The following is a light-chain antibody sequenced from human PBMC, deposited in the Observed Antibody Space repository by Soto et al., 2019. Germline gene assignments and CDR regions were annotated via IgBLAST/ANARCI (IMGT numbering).Light chain of an antibody. Sequence: EIVLTQSPGTLSLSPGERATLSCRASQSVTSSYLAWYQQNLGQAPRLLIYGASSRATGIPDRFSGSGSGTDFTLTISRLEPEDFAVYYCQQYGRSPLTFGGGTKVEIK. J-gene: IGKJ4*01. CDR1: QSVTSSY. CDR3: QQYGRSPLT. CDR2: GAS. V-gene: IGKV3-20*01.